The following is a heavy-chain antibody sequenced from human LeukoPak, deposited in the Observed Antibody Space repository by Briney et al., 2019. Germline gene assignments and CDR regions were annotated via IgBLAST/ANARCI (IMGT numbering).Heavy chain of an antibody. CDR3: AKGLPGIAVAGIDY. V-gene: IGHV3-23*01. J-gene: IGHJ4*02. CDR2: ISGSGGST. CDR1: GFTFSSYA. D-gene: IGHD6-19*01. Sequence: GGSLRLSCAASGFTFSSYAMSWVRQAPGKGLGWVSAISGSGGSTYYADSVKGRFTISRDNSKNTLYLQMNSLRAEDTALYYCAKGLPGIAVAGIDYWGQGTLVTVSS.